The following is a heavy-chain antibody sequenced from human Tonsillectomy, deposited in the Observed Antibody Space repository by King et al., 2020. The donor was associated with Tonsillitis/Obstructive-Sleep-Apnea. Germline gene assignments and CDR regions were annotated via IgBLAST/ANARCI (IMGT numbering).Heavy chain of an antibody. J-gene: IGHJ4*02. CDR2: ISGYNGNT. D-gene: IGHD3-22*01. CDR1: GYTFTSYG. V-gene: IGHV1-18*01. Sequence: QVQLVESGAEVKKPGASVKVSCKASGYTFTSYGISWVRQAPGQGLEWMGWISGYNGNTNYAQKLQGRVTMTTDTSTSTAYMELRSLRSDDTAVYHCARGGGYYDSSGYYHYYFDQWGQGTLVTVSS. CDR3: ARGGGYYDSSGYYHYYFDQ.